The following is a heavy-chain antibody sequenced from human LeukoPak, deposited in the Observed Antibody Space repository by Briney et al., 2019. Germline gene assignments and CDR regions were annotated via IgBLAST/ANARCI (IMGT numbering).Heavy chain of an antibody. Sequence: SGGSLRLSCAASGFTFSSYFMHWVRQAPGKGLVWVSRINADGSTTGYADSVKGRFTISRDNAKNTLFLQMNSLRVEDTAVYYCARSSSITDWGQGTLVTVSS. D-gene: IGHD1-14*01. CDR1: GFTFSSYF. V-gene: IGHV3-74*01. CDR3: ARSSSITD. CDR2: INADGSTT. J-gene: IGHJ1*01.